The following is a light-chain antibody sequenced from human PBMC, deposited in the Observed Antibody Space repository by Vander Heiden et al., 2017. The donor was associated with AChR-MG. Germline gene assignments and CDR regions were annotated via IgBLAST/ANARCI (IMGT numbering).Light chain of an antibody. V-gene: IGLV2-11*01. CDR3: CSYAGSFLVV. Sequence: SALTQPRSVSGSPGQSVTISCTGPSSDVGGYHYVSWYQQHPGKAPKLMIYDVSKRPSEVPDRFSGSKSGNTASLTISGLQAEDEADYYCCSYAGSFLVVFGGGTKLTVL. CDR2: DVS. CDR1: SSDVGGYHY. J-gene: IGLJ2*01.